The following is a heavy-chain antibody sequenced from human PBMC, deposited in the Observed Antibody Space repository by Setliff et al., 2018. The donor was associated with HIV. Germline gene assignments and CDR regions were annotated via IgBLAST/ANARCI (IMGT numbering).Heavy chain of an antibody. CDR3: VRSIHGGGSEPFDT. J-gene: IGHJ5*02. D-gene: IGHD3-10*01. CDR1: GGSLQGYY. CDR2: IYYVGWS. V-gene: IGHV4-4*07. Sequence: SETLSLTCSVSGGSLQGYYWSWIRQPAGKGLQWIGRIYYVGWSKYNPSLEDRATMSVDTSNNQFSLSLTSVTAADTAVYYCVRSIHGGGSEPFDTWGQGILVTVSS.